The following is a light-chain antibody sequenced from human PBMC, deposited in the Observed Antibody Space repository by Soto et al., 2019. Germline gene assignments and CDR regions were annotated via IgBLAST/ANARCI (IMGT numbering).Light chain of an antibody. V-gene: IGLV6-57*02. CDR3: QSYDTTSVI. J-gene: IGLJ2*01. Sequence: NFMLTQPHSVSESPGKTVTISCVGSGGSIARNFVQWYQQRPGSAPTTVIYEDDLRPSGVPDRFSGSIDSSSNSASHTISGLETEDEADYYCQSYDTTSVIFGGGTKLTVL. CDR1: GGSIARNF. CDR2: EDD.